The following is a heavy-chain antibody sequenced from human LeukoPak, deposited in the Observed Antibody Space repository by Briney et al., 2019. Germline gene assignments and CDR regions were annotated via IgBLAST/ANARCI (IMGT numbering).Heavy chain of an antibody. CDR1: GYTFTSYY. D-gene: IGHD5-12*01. J-gene: IGHJ5*02. V-gene: IGHV1-46*01. Sequence: ASVKVSCKASGYTFTSYYMHWVRQAPGQGLEWMGIINPSGGSTSYAQKFQGRVTMTRDTSTSTVYMELSSLGSEDTAVYYCAREGGSSSRYSGYDWAGYGFDPWGQGTLVTVSS. CDR2: INPSGGST. CDR3: AREGGSSSRYSGYDWAGYGFDP.